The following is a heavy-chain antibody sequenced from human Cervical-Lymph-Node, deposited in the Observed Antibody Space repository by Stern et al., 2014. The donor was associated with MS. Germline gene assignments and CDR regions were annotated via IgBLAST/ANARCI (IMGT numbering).Heavy chain of an antibody. CDR2: IYYSGST. D-gene: IGHD5-18*01. V-gene: IGHV4-59*01. CDR3: ARETSGYSYGAFDY. CDR1: GGSISSYY. Sequence: QVQLQESGPGLVKPSETLSLTCTVSGGSISSYYWSWIRQPPGKGLEWIGYIYYSGSTNYNPSLKSRVTISVDTSKNQFSLKLSSVTAADTAVYYCARETSGYSYGAFDYWGQGTLVTVSS. J-gene: IGHJ4*02.